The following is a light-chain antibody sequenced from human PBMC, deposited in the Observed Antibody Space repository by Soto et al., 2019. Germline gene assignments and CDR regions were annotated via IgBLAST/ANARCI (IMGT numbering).Light chain of an antibody. V-gene: IGLV2-14*01. Sequence: QSVLTQAASVSGSPGQSISISCTGTSGDVGGYNYVSWHQQHPGKAPKLIIYDVYNRPSGVSDRFSGSKSGNTASLTISGLQADDEADYYCRSYTSSNTWVFGGGTQLTVL. CDR2: DVY. J-gene: IGLJ3*02. CDR3: RSYTSSNTWV. CDR1: SGDVGGYNY.